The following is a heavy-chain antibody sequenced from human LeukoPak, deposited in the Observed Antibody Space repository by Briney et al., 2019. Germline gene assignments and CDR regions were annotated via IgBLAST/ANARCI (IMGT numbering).Heavy chain of an antibody. J-gene: IGHJ4*02. CDR2: INKDESEK. CDR3: ARCRTTVTAMPGY. Sequence: PGGSLRLSCAASGFTFSSYCMSWVRQAPGKGLEWVANINKDESEKYYVDSVKGRFTISRDNAKNSLYLQMNSLIAEDTAVYYCARCRTTVTAMPGYWGQGTLVTVSS. D-gene: IGHD4-17*01. CDR1: GFTFSSYC. V-gene: IGHV3-7*03.